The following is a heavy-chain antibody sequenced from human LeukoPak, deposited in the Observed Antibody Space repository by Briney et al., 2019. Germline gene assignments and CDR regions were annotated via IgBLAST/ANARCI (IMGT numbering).Heavy chain of an antibody. Sequence: PGGSLRLSCAASGFTFSSYIMNWVRQAPGKGLEWVSSISSSSSYIYYADSVKGRFTISRDNAKNSLYLQMNSLRAEDTAVYYCARDYYGSGSYYNDDYWGQGTLVTVSS. CDR2: ISSSSSYI. J-gene: IGHJ4*02. CDR1: GFTFSSYI. V-gene: IGHV3-21*01. CDR3: ARDYYGSGSYYNDDY. D-gene: IGHD3-10*01.